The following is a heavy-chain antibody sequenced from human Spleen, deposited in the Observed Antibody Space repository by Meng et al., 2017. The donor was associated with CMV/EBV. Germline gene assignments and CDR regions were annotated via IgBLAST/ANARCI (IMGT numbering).Heavy chain of an antibody. CDR3: ASGLPPDY. CDR1: GFTFSSYS. D-gene: IGHD4-11*01. J-gene: IGHJ4*02. Sequence: GGSLRLSCAASGFTFSSYSMNWVRQAPGKGLEWVSVIYSGGSTYYADSVKGRFTISRDNSKNTLYLQMNSLRAEDTAVYYCASGLPPDYWGLGTMVTVSS. CDR2: IYSGGST. V-gene: IGHV3-53*01.